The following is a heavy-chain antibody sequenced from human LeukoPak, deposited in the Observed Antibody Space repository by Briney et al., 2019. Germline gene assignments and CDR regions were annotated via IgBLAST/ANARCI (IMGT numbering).Heavy chain of an antibody. CDR1: GYTFTSFD. CDR3: ARGLGPTPNYYYGLDV. Sequence: GASVKVSCKASGYTFTSFDISWVRRAAGQGLEWMGWMSPNSGDTGYTQNFQGRVTMTRDTSIKTAYMELSNLRSEDTAVYYCARGLGPTPNYYYGLDVWGQGTTVTVSS. J-gene: IGHJ6*02. V-gene: IGHV1-8*01. CDR2: MSPNSGDT.